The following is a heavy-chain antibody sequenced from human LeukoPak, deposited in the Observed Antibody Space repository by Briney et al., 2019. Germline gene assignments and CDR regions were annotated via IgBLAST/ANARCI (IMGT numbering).Heavy chain of an antibody. Sequence: GESLRLSCAASGFTFSSYSMNWVRQAPGKGLGWVSYVDSTSSTIYYADSVRGRFTISRDNAENSLFLQMNSLTDDDTAVYYCAKDERGDYLPPYYFDYWGQGTLVTVSS. J-gene: IGHJ4*02. D-gene: IGHD4-17*01. CDR1: GFTFSSYS. V-gene: IGHV3-48*02. CDR3: AKDERGDYLPPYYFDY. CDR2: VDSTSSTI.